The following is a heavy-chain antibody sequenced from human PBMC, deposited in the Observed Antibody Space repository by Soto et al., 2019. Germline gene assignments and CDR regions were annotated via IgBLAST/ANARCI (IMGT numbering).Heavy chain of an antibody. V-gene: IGHV3-23*01. CDR1: GFTFSSSA. CDR3: AKSLNINWKNWFDP. D-gene: IGHD1-1*01. Sequence: EVQILESGGGLVQPGGSLRLSCAASGFTFSSSAMNWVRQAPGKGLEWVSVISGSDGRTYYADSVKGQFTISRDNSKNTLYLDMNSLRAEDTAVYYCAKSLNINWKNWFDPWGQGTLVTVSS. CDR2: ISGSDGRT. J-gene: IGHJ5*02.